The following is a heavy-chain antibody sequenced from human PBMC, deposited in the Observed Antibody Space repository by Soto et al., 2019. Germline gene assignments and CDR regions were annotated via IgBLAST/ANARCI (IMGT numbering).Heavy chain of an antibody. CDR1: GYSFTSYW. CDR3: ARTARPGGYYYGMDV. D-gene: IGHD1-26*01. CDR2: IDPSDSYT. J-gene: IGHJ6*02. Sequence: PGESLKISCQVSGYSFTSYWISWVRQMPGKGLEWMGRIDPSDSYTNYSPSFQGHVTISADKSISTAYLQWSSLKASDTAMYYCARTARPGGYYYGMDVWGQGTTVTVSS. V-gene: IGHV5-10-1*01.